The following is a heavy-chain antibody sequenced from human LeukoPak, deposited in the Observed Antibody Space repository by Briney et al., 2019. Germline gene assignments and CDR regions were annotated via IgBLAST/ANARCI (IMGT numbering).Heavy chain of an antibody. CDR1: GGSFSGYY. Sequence: DPSETLSLTCAVYGGSFSGYYWSWIRQPPGKGLEWIGEINHSGSTNYNPSLKSRVTISVDTSKNQFSLKLSSVTAADTAVYYCARGRDDFWSGCYTSYYYGMDVWGQGTTVTVSS. J-gene: IGHJ6*02. D-gene: IGHD3-3*01. V-gene: IGHV4-34*01. CDR2: INHSGST. CDR3: ARGRDDFWSGCYTSYYYGMDV.